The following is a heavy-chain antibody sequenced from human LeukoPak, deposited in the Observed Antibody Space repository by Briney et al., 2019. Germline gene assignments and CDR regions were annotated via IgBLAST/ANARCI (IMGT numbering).Heavy chain of an antibody. D-gene: IGHD6-19*01. CDR2: IYSGGST. CDR1: GFTVSSNY. Sequence: GGSLRLSCAASGFTVSSNYMSWVRQAPGKGLEWVSVIYSGGSTYYADSVKGRFTISRDNSKKTLYLQMNSLRAEDTAVYYCASFEFSGPFDYWGQGTLVTVSS. V-gene: IGHV3-53*01. CDR3: ASFEFSGPFDY. J-gene: IGHJ4*02.